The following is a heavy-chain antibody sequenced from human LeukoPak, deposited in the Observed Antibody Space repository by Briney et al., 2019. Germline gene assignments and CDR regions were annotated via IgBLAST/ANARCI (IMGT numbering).Heavy chain of an antibody. J-gene: IGHJ4*02. Sequence: ASVKVSCKASGYTFTGYYMRWVRQAPGQGLEWMGWINPNSGGTNYAQKFRGRVTMTRDTSISTAYMELSRLRSDDTAVYYCARDLGVGGSYRNFDYWGQGTLVTVSS. V-gene: IGHV1-2*02. D-gene: IGHD1-26*01. CDR2: INPNSGGT. CDR1: GYTFTGYY. CDR3: ARDLGVGGSYRNFDY.